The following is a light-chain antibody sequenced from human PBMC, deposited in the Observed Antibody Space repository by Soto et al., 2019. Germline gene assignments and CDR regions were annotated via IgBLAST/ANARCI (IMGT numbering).Light chain of an antibody. CDR3: QHYNSSSEA. CDR1: QTISSW. V-gene: IGKV1-5*03. J-gene: IGKJ1*01. CDR2: KAS. Sequence: DIQMTQSPSTLSGSVGDRVTNTCRASQTISSWLAWYQQKPGKAPKLLIYKASTLKSGVPSRFSGSGSGTEFTLTISSLQPDDFATYYYQHYNSSSEALGQGTQVELK.